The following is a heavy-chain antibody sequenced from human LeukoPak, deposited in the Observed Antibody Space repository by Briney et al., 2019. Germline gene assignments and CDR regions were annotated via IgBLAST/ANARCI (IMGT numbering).Heavy chain of an antibody. D-gene: IGHD5-12*01. J-gene: IGHJ1*01. Sequence: PSETLSLTCTVSGGSINSRDDFWSWIRQYPGQGLEWIGYISFSGTTYYRPSLESRLTISLDTSKNQFSLKLTSMIAADTAVYYCARHSGFERDWGQGTLVTVSS. V-gene: IGHV4-31*03. CDR3: ARHSGFERD. CDR2: ISFSGTT. CDR1: GGSINSRDDF.